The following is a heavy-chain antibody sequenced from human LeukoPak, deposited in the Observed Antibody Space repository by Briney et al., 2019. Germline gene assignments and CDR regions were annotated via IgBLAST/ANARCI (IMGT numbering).Heavy chain of an antibody. J-gene: IGHJ4*02. CDR3: AKSTCGGDCYPDY. CDR1: GFTFSSYG. CDR2: ISYDGSNK. Sequence: GGSLRLSCAASGFTFSSYGMHWVRQAPRKGLEWVAVISYDGSNKYYADSVKGRFTISRDNSKNTLYLQMNSLRAEDTAVYYCAKSTCGGDCYPDYWGQGTLVTVSS. V-gene: IGHV3-30*18. D-gene: IGHD2-21*02.